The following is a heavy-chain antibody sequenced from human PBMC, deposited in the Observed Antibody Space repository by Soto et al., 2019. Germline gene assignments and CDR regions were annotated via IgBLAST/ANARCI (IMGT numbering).Heavy chain of an antibody. V-gene: IGHV3-15*01. CDR1: RFTFSSYR. D-gene: IGHD2-2*01. J-gene: IGHJ3*02. CDR2: IKSKTDGGTT. Sequence: GGSLRLSCAASRFTFSSYRMSWVRQAPGKGLEWVGRIKSKTDGGTTDYAAPVKGRFTISRDDSKNTLYLQMNSLKTEDTAVYYCTTAPVVPVRRRGAAFDIWGQGTMVTVSS. CDR3: TTAPVVPVRRRGAAFDI.